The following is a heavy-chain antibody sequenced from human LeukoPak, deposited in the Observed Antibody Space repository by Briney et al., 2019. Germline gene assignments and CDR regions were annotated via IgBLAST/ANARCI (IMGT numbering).Heavy chain of an antibody. CDR2: ISGSGDST. CDR1: GFTFSHHA. Sequence: PGGSLRLSCAASGFTFSHHAISWVRQTPGKGLEWVSTISGSGDSTYYADSVKGRFTISRDNSKNTLFVQMNDLRAEDTAVYYCAKGSAAAAILFDLWGRGVLVTVSS. V-gene: IGHV3-23*01. D-gene: IGHD6-13*01. CDR3: AKGSAAAAILFDL. J-gene: IGHJ4*02.